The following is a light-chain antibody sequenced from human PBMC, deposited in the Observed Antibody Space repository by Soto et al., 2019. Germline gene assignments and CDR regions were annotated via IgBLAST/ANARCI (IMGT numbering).Light chain of an antibody. CDR3: QQYGSSIT. CDR2: AAS. V-gene: IGKV1-39*01. CDR1: QSISSY. Sequence: DIQMTQSPSSLSASVGDRVTITCRASQSISSYLNWYQQKPGKAPKLLIYAASSLQSGVPSRFSGSGSGTDFTLTISSLQPEDFAVYYCQQYGSSITFGQGTDWRL. J-gene: IGKJ5*01.